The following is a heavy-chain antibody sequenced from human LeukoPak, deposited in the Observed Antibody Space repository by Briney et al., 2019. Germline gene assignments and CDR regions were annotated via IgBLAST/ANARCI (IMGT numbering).Heavy chain of an antibody. CDR3: ASSLYDFWSGSL. CDR2: ISYDGSNK. J-gene: IGHJ4*02. D-gene: IGHD3-3*01. Sequence: GGSLRLSCAASGFTFSSYAMHWVRQAPGKGLEWVAVISYDGSNKYYADSVKGRFTISRDNSKNTLYLQMNSLRAEDTAVYYCASSLYDFWSGSLWGQGTLVTVSS. V-gene: IGHV3-30-3*01. CDR1: GFTFSSYA.